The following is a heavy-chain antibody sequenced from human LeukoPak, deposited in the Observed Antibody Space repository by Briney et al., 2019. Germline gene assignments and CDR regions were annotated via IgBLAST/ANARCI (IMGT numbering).Heavy chain of an antibody. D-gene: IGHD1-26*01. CDR2: ISSSSGYI. Sequence: GGSLRLSCAASGFTFSSYSMNWVRQAPGKGLEWVSSISSSSGYIYYADSVKGRFTIYRDNAKNSLYLQMNSLRAEDTAVYYCARDLYSGSPDDYWGQGTLVTVSS. CDR1: GFTFSSYS. V-gene: IGHV3-21*01. CDR3: ARDLYSGSPDDY. J-gene: IGHJ4*02.